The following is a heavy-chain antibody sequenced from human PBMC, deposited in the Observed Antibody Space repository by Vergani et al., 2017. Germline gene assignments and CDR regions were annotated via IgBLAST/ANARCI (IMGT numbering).Heavy chain of an antibody. CDR3: AKDWLGGARGYFDY. CDR1: GFTFTAHG. Sequence: EVQLLESGGGSAQPGESLRLSYVASGFTFTAHGLNWVRQAPGKGLEWVSAISGSGGSTYYADSVKGRFTISRDNSKNTLYLQMNSLRAEDTAVYYCAKDWLGGARGYFDYWGQGTLVTVSS. V-gene: IGHV3-23*01. J-gene: IGHJ4*02. D-gene: IGHD3-16*01. CDR2: ISGSGGST.